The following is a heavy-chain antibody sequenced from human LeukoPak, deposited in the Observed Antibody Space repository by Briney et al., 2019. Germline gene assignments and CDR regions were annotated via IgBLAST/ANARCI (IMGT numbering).Heavy chain of an antibody. V-gene: IGHV3-33*01. D-gene: IGHD3-16*02. CDR3: ARDRAVRYFDY. J-gene: IGHJ4*02. CDR1: GFTFSNHG. CDR2: IWYDGTKK. Sequence: GRSLRLSCAASGFTFSNHGMHWVRQAPGKGLEWVALIWYDGTKKYYADSVKGRLTISRDNSKNTLYLEMNSLRAEDTAVCYCARDRAVRYFDYWGQGTLVTVSS.